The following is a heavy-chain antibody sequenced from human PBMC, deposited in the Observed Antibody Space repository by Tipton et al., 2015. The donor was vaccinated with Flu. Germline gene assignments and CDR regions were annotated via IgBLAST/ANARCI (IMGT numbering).Heavy chain of an antibody. CDR1: GYTFTSYD. CDR3: ARLGYDFWSGYSNWFDP. V-gene: IGHV1-8*01. Sequence: QSGAEVKKPGASVKVSCKASGYTFTSYDINWVRQATGQGLEWMGWTNPNSGNTGYAQKFRGRVTMTRNTSISTAYMELSSLRSEDTAVYYCARLGYDFWSGYSNWFDPWGQGTLVTVSS. CDR2: TNPNSGNT. J-gene: IGHJ5*02. D-gene: IGHD3-3*01.